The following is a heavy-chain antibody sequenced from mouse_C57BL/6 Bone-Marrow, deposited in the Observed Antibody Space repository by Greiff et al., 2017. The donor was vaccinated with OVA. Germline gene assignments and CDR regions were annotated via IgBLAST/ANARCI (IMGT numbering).Heavy chain of an antibody. CDR2: IDPENGDT. D-gene: IGHD2-2*01. CDR3: ARSGDYGYLYAMDY. V-gene: IGHV14-4*01. Sequence: EVKLVESGAELVRPGASVKLSCTASGFNIKDDYMHWVKQRPEQGLEWIGWIDPENGDTEYASKFQGKATITADTSSNTAYLQLSSLTSEDSAVYFCARSGDYGYLYAMDYWGQGTSVTVSS. J-gene: IGHJ4*01. CDR1: GFNIKDDY.